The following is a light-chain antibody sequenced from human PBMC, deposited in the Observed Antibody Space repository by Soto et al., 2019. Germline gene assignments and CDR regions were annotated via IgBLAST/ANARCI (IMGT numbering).Light chain of an antibody. Sequence: VGHRVTITCRASQSISSYLAWYQKRPGKAPRLLIYDASSLQSGVPSRLSGSGSGTEFTLTINSMQPDDFATYYCQQYNSYWTFGQGTKVDIK. J-gene: IGKJ1*01. CDR3: QQYNSYWT. V-gene: IGKV1-5*01. CDR2: DAS. CDR1: QSISSY.